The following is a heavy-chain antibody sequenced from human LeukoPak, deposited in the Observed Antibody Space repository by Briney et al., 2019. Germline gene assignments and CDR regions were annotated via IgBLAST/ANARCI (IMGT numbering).Heavy chain of an antibody. V-gene: IGHV3-21*01. CDR2: ISSSSSYI. D-gene: IGHD6-13*01. CDR1: GFTFSSYS. Sequence: GGSLRLSCAASGFTFSSYSMNWVRQAPGKGLEWVSSISSSSSYIYYADSVKGRFTISRDNAKNSLYLQMNSLRAEDTAVYYCARDFNGGSSWFYYFDYWGQGTLVTVSS. J-gene: IGHJ4*02. CDR3: ARDFNGGSSWFYYFDY.